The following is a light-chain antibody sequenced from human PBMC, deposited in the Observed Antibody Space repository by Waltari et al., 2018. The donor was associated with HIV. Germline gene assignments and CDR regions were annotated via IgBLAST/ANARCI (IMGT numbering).Light chain of an antibody. J-gene: IGKJ1*01. Sequence: EIVMTQSQATLYVSPGERATLSSRARQSVSRNLAWYQQKPGQAPRLLIYGASTRATGIPARFSGSGSGTEFTLTISSLQSEDFAVYYCQQYNNCGTFGQGTKVEIK. CDR2: GAS. CDR3: QQYNNCGT. CDR1: QSVSRN. V-gene: IGKV3-15*01.